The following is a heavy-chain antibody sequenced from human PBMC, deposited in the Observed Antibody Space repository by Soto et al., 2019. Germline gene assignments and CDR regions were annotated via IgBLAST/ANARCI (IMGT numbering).Heavy chain of an antibody. CDR1: GFTFSSYG. CDR3: AKDRALLRFLEGLLDDAFDI. Sequence: QVQLVESGGGVVQPGRSLRLSCAASGFTFSSYGMHWVRQAPGKGLEWVAVISYDGSNKYYADSVKGRFTISRDNSKNTLYLQMNSLRAEDTAVYYCAKDRALLRFLEGLLDDAFDIWGQGTMVTVSS. D-gene: IGHD3-3*01. CDR2: ISYDGSNK. J-gene: IGHJ3*02. V-gene: IGHV3-30*18.